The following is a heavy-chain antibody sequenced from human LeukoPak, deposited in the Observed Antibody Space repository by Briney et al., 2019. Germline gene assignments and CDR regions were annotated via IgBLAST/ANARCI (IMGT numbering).Heavy chain of an antibody. CDR3: ARVDSSGYADY. J-gene: IGHJ4*02. D-gene: IGHD3-22*01. Sequence: ASVKVSCKASGGTFSSYTISWVRQAPAQGLEWMGRIIPILGIANYAQKFQGRVTITADKSTSTAYMELSSLRSEDTAVYYCARVDSSGYADYWGQGTLVTVSS. CDR2: IIPILGIA. CDR1: GGTFSSYT. V-gene: IGHV1-69*02.